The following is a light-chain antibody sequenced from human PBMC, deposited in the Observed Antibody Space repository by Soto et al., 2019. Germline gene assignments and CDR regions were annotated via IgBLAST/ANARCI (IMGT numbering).Light chain of an antibody. CDR1: SSNIKSNY. J-gene: IGLJ1*01. V-gene: IGLV1-47*01. CDR2: RND. Sequence: SALTQPPSASGTPGQRVTISCSGSSSNIKSNYVYWYQHLPGAAPKLLIYRNDQRPSGVPDRFSGSKSGTSASLAISGLRSEDEADYYCAAWDDSLSGFFVFGTGTKVTVL. CDR3: AAWDDSLSGFFV.